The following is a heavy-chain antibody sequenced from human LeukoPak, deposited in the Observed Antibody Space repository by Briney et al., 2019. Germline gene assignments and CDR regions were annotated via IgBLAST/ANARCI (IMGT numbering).Heavy chain of an antibody. J-gene: IGHJ4*02. CDR1: GFTFSNFE. V-gene: IGHV3-48*03. D-gene: IGHD2-2*03. CDR2: IDTSATSM. CDR3: VTDRPGVMDFDF. Sequence: QPGGSLRLSCAVSGFTFSNFEMNWVHQAPGKGLEWVSHIDTSATSMHYADSVKGRFTISRDNAKNSLFLQMNSLRAEDTAVYYCVTDRPGVMDFDFWGQGTLVTVSS.